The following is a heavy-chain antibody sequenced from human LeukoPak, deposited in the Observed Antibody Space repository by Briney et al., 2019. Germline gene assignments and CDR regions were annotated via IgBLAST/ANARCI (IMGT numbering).Heavy chain of an antibody. CDR1: GFTFSSYS. CDR3: ARVRGSSSFDAFDI. D-gene: IGHD6-13*01. V-gene: IGHV3-30*03. Sequence: GGSLRLSCAASGFTFSSYSMNWVRQAPGKGLEWVAVISYDGSNKYYADSVKGRFTISRDNSKNTLYLQMNSLRAEDTAVYYCARVRGSSSFDAFDIWGQGTMVTVSS. CDR2: ISYDGSNK. J-gene: IGHJ3*02.